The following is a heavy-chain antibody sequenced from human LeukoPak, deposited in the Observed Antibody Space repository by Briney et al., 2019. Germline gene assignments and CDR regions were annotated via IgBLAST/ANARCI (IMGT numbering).Heavy chain of an antibody. CDR1: AFTFSSYG. D-gene: IGHD6-6*01. CDR2: ISYDGSNK. V-gene: IGHV3-30*18. Sequence: PGGSLRLSCAASAFTFSSYGMHWVRQAPGKGLEWVAVISYDGSNKYYADSVKGRFTISRDNSKNTLYLQMNSLRAEDTAVYYCAKDSSSFAPYYFDYWGQGTLVTVSS. J-gene: IGHJ4*02. CDR3: AKDSSSFAPYYFDY.